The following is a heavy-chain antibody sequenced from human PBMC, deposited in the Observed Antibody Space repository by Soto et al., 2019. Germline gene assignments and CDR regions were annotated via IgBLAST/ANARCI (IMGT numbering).Heavy chain of an antibody. V-gene: IGHV1-18*01. J-gene: IGHJ4*02. CDR1: GYTFSSYH. CDR2: ISAYNGNT. CDR3: ARDGPPPYY. Sequence: QVQLVQSGAEVKKPGSSVQVSCKSSGYTFSSYHISWVRQAPGQGLEWMGWISAYNGNTNYAQTLQGRVTMTTDASPSTAYMELRTLRSDDTAVYYCARDGPPPYYWGQGTLVTVSS.